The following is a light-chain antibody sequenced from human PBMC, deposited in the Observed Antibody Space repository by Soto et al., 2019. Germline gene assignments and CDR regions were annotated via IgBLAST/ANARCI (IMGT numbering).Light chain of an antibody. Sequence: QSVLTQPPSASGTPGQRVTISCSGGSSNIGTNTVNWYQQLPGTAPKLLIYISDQRPSGVPDRFSGSKSGASASLAISGLQSEDEADYYCAAWDDSLNGPVFGGGTKPTVL. CDR3: AAWDDSLNGPV. V-gene: IGLV1-44*01. CDR1: SSNIGTNT. CDR2: ISD. J-gene: IGLJ2*01.